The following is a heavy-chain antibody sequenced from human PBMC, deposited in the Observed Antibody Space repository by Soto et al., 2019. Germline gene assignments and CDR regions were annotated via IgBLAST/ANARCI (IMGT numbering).Heavy chain of an antibody. CDR1: GGSISSSSYY. D-gene: IGHD4-17*01. J-gene: IGHJ4*01. V-gene: IGHV4-39*01. Sequence: SETLSLTCTVSGGSISSSSYYWGWIRQPPGKGLEWIGSIYYSGSTYYNPSLKSRVTISVDTSKNQFSLTLRSVTAADTAVYYCARVSTVTKLDYWGHGMLVTVSS. CDR2: IYYSGST. CDR3: ARVSTVTKLDY.